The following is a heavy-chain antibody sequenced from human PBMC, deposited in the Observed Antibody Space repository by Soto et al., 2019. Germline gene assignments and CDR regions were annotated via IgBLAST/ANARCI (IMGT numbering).Heavy chain of an antibody. D-gene: IGHD4-17*01. CDR3: AKLYRNTMTTKKYNWFDS. CDR2: ISDGGGST. Sequence: GGSLRLSCAASGFTFSNYAMSWVRQAPGKGLEWVSGISDGGGSTYYADSVKGRFTISRDSSQNTLYLQMSSLRAEDTAVYYCAKLYRNTMTTKKYNWFDSWGQGTLVTVSS. V-gene: IGHV3-23*01. J-gene: IGHJ5*01. CDR1: GFTFSNYA.